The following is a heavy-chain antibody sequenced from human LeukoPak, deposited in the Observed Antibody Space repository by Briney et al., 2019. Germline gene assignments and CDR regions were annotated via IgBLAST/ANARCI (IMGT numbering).Heavy chain of an antibody. CDR3: ARARSADMVRRFDY. Sequence: GRSLRLSCAASGSTFSSYWMSLVRQAPGKRLESASNIKHDGSKNYSVDSVKGRFTISRGHAKKSLYLLMNSLRAEDTAVYYCARARSADMVRRFDYWGQGTLVTVSS. J-gene: IGHJ4*02. CDR1: GSTFSSYW. V-gene: IGHV3-7*01. D-gene: IGHD3-10*01. CDR2: IKHDGSKN.